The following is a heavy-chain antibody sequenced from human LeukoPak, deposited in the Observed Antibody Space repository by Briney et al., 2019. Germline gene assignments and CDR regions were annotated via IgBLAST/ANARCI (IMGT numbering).Heavy chain of an antibody. CDR3: ARDAHYDSSGYYNWFDP. J-gene: IGHJ5*02. CDR1: GGTFSSYA. V-gene: IGHV1-69*04. D-gene: IGHD3-22*01. Sequence: SVKVSCKASGGTFSSYAISWVRQAPGQRLEWMGRSIPILGIANYAQKFQGRVTITADKSTSTAYMELSSLRSEDTAVYYCARDAHYDSSGYYNWFDPRGQGTLVTVSS. CDR2: SIPILGIA.